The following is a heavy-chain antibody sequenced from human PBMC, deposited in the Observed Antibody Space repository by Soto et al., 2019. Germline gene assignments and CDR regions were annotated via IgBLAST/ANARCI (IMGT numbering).Heavy chain of an antibody. CDR1: GYTFTSYY. Sequence: GASVKVSCKASGYTFTSYYMHWVRQAPGQGLEWMGIINPSGGSTSYAQKFQGRVTMTRDTSTSTVYMELSSLRSEDTAVYYCARVGCSSTSCYFKRYYYGMDVWGQGTTVTVSS. V-gene: IGHV1-46*01. J-gene: IGHJ6*02. CDR2: INPSGGST. CDR3: ARVGCSSTSCYFKRYYYGMDV. D-gene: IGHD2-2*01.